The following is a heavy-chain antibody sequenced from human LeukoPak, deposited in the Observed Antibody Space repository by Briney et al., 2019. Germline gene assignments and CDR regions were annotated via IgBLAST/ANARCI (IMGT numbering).Heavy chain of an antibody. Sequence: GGSLRLSCVASGFTFRSDTMNWVRQAPGKGLGWVSSISSSSSSISYADSVKGRFTISRDNAKNSLYLQMYSLRAEDTALYYCARVVDYASIDFWGQGTLVTVSS. V-gene: IGHV3-21*01. J-gene: IGHJ4*02. D-gene: IGHD4-17*01. CDR3: ARVVDYASIDF. CDR1: GFTFRSDT. CDR2: ISSSSSSI.